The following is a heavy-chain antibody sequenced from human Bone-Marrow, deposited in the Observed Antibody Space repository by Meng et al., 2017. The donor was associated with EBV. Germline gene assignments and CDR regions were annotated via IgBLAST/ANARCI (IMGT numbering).Heavy chain of an antibody. Sequence: VVLVGSGGVVVQAGRALSCSFAASGLTFSGYGMFWVRQAPGKGPEWVAIIPSDGNIYYADSVKGRFTISRDNSKNTLYLQMNSLRGEDTAVYYCARDLSGRFDPWGQGTLVTVSS. J-gene: IGHJ5*02. CDR1: GLTFSGYG. D-gene: IGHD1-14*01. CDR2: IPSDGNI. V-gene: IGHV3-30*03. CDR3: ARDLSGRFDP.